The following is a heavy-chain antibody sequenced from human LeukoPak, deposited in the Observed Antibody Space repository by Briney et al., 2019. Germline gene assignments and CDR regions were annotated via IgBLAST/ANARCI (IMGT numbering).Heavy chain of an antibody. V-gene: IGHV3-23*01. CDR3: AGDRNSDWYSPLDY. CDR1: GFTFTKCA. J-gene: IGHJ4*02. D-gene: IGHD6-19*01. Sequence: GGSLRLSCVAYGFTFTKCAMSLIRQAPGKGLEWVAIITATGDTAYYADSVKGRFTISRDNSRNTVYMQMDSLRAEDTAIYYCAGDRNSDWYSPLDYWGQGSQVTVSP. CDR2: ITATGDTA.